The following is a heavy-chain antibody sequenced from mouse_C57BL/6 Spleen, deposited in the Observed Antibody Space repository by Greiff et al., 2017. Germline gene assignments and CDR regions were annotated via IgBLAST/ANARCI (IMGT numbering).Heavy chain of an antibody. CDR2: INPNNGGT. Sequence: EVQLQQSGPELVKPGASVKIPCKASGYTFTGYNMDWVKQSHGQSLEWIGDINPNNGGTIYNQKFKGKATLTVDKSSSTAYMDLRSLTSEDTAVYFLAKGAFAYWGQGTLVTVSA. V-gene: IGHV1-18*01. J-gene: IGHJ3*01. CDR1: GYTFTGYN. CDR3: AKGAFAY.